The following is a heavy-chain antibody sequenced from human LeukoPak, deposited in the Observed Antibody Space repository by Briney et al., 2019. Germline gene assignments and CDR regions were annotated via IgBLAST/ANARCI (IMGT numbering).Heavy chain of an antibody. CDR1: GFTFSDYY. J-gene: IGHJ6*03. CDR3: AKDSKIVGPTFRSYHYMDV. CDR2: ISYDGSNK. D-gene: IGHD1-26*01. Sequence: GGSLRLSCAASGFTFSDYYMSWIRQAPGKGLEWVAVISYDGSNKYYADSVKGRFTISRDNSKNTLYLQMNSLRVEDTAVYYCAKDSKIVGPTFRSYHYMDVWGKGTTVTVSS. V-gene: IGHV3-30*18.